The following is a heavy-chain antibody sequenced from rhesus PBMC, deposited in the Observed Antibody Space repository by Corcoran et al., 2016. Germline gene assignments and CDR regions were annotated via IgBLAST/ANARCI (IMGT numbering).Heavy chain of an antibody. Sequence: QVQLQESGPGLVKPSETLSLTCAVSGGSISSSNWWSWIRPVSDRGLECIGKIGGSSATTYYNPSLTSRVTISKDTSKNQFSLKLSSVTAADTAVYYCAKLGYNSGWYYFDYWGQGVLVTVSS. CDR1: GGSISSSNW. CDR3: AKLGYNSGWYYFDY. CDR2: IGGSSATT. J-gene: IGHJ4*01. D-gene: IGHD6-31*01. V-gene: IGHV4-65*02.